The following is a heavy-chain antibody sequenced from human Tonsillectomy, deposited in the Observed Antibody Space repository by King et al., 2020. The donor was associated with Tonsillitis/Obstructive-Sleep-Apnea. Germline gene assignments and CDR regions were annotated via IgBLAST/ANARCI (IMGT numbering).Heavy chain of an antibody. CDR2: INPNSGGT. CDR3: ARVGVFGVAFDI. V-gene: IGHV1-2*04. CDR1: GYTFTGYY. J-gene: IGHJ3*02. D-gene: IGHD3-16*01. Sequence: VQLVESGAEVKKPGASVKVSCKASGYTFTGYYMHWVRQAPGQGLEWMGWINPNSGGTKYAQNFQGWVTMTRDTSISTAYMELRRLRSDDTAVYYCARVGVFGVAFDIWGQGTMVTVSS.